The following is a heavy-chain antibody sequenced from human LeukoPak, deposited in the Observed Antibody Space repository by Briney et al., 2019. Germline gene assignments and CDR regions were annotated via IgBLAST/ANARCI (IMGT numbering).Heavy chain of an antibody. CDR1: GLTFSSYG. CDR2: ISYDGSNK. D-gene: IGHD3-16*02. Sequence: TLTLSCAASGLTFSSYGMNWVRQAPGTGLAWVAVISYDGSNKYYADSVKGRFTITRDNSKNTLYLQMNSLRAEDTAVYYCAKDNVITFGGVIVGLDYWGQGTLVTVSS. J-gene: IGHJ4*02. CDR3: AKDNVITFGGVIVGLDY. V-gene: IGHV3-30*18.